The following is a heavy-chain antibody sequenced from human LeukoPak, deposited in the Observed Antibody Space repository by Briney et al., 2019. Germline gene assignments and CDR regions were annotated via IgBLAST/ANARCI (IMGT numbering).Heavy chain of an antibody. Sequence: PGGSLRLSCAASGFTFSSYEMNWVRQAPGKGLEWVSYISSGSTIYDADSVKGRFTISRDNAKNSLYLQMNSLRAEDTAVYYWARESIAVAGAPFDYWGQGTLVTVSS. CDR1: GFTFSSYE. D-gene: IGHD6-19*01. CDR3: ARESIAVAGAPFDY. V-gene: IGHV3-48*03. CDR2: ISSGSTI. J-gene: IGHJ4*02.